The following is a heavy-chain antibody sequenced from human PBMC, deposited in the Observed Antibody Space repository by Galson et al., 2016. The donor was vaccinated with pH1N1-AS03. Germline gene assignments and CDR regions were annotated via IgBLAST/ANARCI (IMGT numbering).Heavy chain of an antibody. CDR2: IRGDGSEK. V-gene: IGHV3-7*03. D-gene: IGHD4-23*01. J-gene: IGHJ1*01. CDR3: TRDLTLVTPGGLAH. CDR1: GFTFSSYW. Sequence: SLRLSCAASGFTFSSYWLTWVRQAPGKGLEWVANIRGDGSEKHYADSVKGRFTISRDNSKNSLYLQMNSLRAEDTAVYYCTRDLTLVTPGGLAHWAQGPLVTV.